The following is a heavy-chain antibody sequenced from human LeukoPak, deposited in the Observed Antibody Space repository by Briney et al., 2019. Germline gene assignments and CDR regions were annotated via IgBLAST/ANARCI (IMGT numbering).Heavy chain of an antibody. CDR3: AKNGYLWSLGGPTEVYYMDV. CDR2: VFYNGST. D-gene: IGHD2-2*03. V-gene: IGHV4-59*03. J-gene: IGHJ6*03. Sequence: SETLSLTCTVSGGSISDYFWSWIRQPPGKGLEWVGYVFYNGSTNYNPSLKSRVTISIDTSRIRFSLRLSSVTAADTAVYYCAKNGYLWSLGGPTEVYYMDVWGKGTTVTVSS. CDR1: GGSISDYF.